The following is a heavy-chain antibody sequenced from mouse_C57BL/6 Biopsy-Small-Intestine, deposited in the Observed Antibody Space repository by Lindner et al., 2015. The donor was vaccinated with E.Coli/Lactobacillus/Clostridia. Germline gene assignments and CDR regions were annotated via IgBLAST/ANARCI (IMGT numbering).Heavy chain of an antibody. D-gene: IGHD2-3*01. Sequence: VQLQESGAEMVRPGASVKLSCKASGYTFTSYWMHWVKQRPGQGLEWIGKIDPSDSETHYNQKFKDKATLTVDKSSNTAYLQLSSLTSEDTAIYYCSRTFYDGSSYFDYWGQGTTLTVSS. CDR2: IDPSDSET. CDR1: GYTFTSYW. CDR3: SRTFYDGSSYFDY. J-gene: IGHJ2*01. V-gene: IGHV1-52*01.